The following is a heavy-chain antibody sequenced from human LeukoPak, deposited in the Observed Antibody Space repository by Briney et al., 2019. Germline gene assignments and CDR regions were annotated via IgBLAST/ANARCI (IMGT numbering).Heavy chain of an antibody. Sequence: ASVKVSCKASGGTFSSYAISWVRQAPGQGLEWMGMIIPILGIANYAQKFQGRVTITADKSTSTAYMELSSLRSEDTAVYYCARSSYSYGYEDYWGQGTLVTVSS. CDR2: IIPILGIA. J-gene: IGHJ4*02. CDR1: GGTFSSYA. CDR3: ARSSYSYGYEDY. V-gene: IGHV1-69*04. D-gene: IGHD5-18*01.